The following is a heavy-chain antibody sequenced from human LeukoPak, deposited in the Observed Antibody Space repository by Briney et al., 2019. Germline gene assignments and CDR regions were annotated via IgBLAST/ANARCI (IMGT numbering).Heavy chain of an antibody. Sequence: GESLKISCKGSGYSFTSYWIGWVRQMPGKGLEWMGIIYPGDSDTRYSPSFQGQVTISADKSISTAYLQWSSLKASDTAMYYCATRDSYYYDSSGYDDAFDIWGQGTMVTVSS. V-gene: IGHV5-51*01. CDR3: ATRDSYYYDSSGYDDAFDI. CDR2: IYPGDSDT. CDR1: GYSFTSYW. D-gene: IGHD3-22*01. J-gene: IGHJ3*02.